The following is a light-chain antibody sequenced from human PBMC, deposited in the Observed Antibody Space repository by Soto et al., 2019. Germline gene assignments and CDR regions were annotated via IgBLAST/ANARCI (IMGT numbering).Light chain of an antibody. V-gene: IGKV1-6*01. CDR3: LQDYSYPWT. J-gene: IGKJ1*01. CDR2: AAS. CDR1: QGIRND. Sequence: IQMTQSPSSLSASVGDTVTITCRASQGIRNDLVWYQQKPGKAPKLLIHAASSLESGVPTRFSGSGSGTDFTFTISSLHAEDFATYYCLQDYSYPWTFGQGTKVDIK.